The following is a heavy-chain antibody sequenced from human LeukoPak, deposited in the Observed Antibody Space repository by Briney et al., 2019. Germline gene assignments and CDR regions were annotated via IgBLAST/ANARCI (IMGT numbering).Heavy chain of an antibody. V-gene: IGHV3-15*01. D-gene: IGHD1-26*01. J-gene: IGHJ4*02. CDR1: GFTFSNAW. CDR2: IKSKTDGGTT. CDR3: TTEWELLQYFDY. Sequence: PGGSLRLSCAASGFTFSNAWMSWVRQAPGKGLEWVGRIKSKTDGGTTDYAAPVKGRFTISRDDSKNTLYLQMNSLKPEDTAVYYCTTEWELLQYFDYWGQGTLVTVSS.